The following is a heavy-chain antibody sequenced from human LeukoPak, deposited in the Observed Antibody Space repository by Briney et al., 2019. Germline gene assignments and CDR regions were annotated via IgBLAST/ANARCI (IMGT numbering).Heavy chain of an antibody. Sequence: PGGSLRLSCAASGFTFSSYAMSWVRQAPGKGLEWVSAISGSGGSTYYADSVKGRFTISRDNSKNTLYLQMNSLRAEDTAVYYCAKVGSDYDFWSGYYFTPYYYGMDVWGQGTTVTVSS. J-gene: IGHJ6*02. V-gene: IGHV3-23*01. CDR2: ISGSGGST. CDR1: GFTFSSYA. CDR3: AKVGSDYDFWSGYYFTPYYYGMDV. D-gene: IGHD3-3*01.